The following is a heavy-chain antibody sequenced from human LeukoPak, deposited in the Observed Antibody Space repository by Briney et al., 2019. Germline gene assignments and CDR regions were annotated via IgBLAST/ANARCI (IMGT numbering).Heavy chain of an antibody. V-gene: IGHV3-53*01. J-gene: IGHJ4*02. CDR3: ARDPPGIAASGTYY. Sequence: GGSLRLSCAVSGFSVSNNYMNWVSQAPGKGLEWVSLIYSRGGTSYADSVKGRFTISRDSSKNTLFLQMNSLRVEDTAVYYCARDPPGIAASGTYYWGQGTLVTVPS. CDR2: IYSRGGT. D-gene: IGHD6-13*01. CDR1: GFSVSNNY.